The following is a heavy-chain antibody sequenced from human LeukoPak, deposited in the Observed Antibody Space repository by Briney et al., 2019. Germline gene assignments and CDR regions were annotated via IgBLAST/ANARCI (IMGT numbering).Heavy chain of an antibody. CDR1: GFTVSSNY. Sequence: GGSLRLSCAASGFTVSSNYMSWVRQAPGKGLEWVSVIYSGGSTYYADSVKGRFTISRDNSKNTLYLQMNSLRAEDTAVYYGAREATNAYSGSYWAFDIWGQGTMVTVSS. D-gene: IGHD1-26*01. CDR3: AREATNAYSGSYWAFDI. V-gene: IGHV3-53*01. J-gene: IGHJ3*02. CDR2: IYSGGST.